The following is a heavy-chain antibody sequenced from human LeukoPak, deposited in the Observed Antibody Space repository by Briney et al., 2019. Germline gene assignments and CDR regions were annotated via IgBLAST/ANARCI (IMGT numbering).Heavy chain of an antibody. J-gene: IGHJ4*02. V-gene: IGHV1-69*13. CDR2: IIPIFGTA. CDR1: GGTFSSYA. CDR3: ASGPGTPKGIDY. Sequence: SVKVPCKASGGTFSSYAISWVRQAPGQGLEWMGGIIPIFGTANYAQKFQGRVTITADESTSTAYMELSSLRSEDTAVYYCASGPGTPKGIDYWGQGTLVTVSS. D-gene: IGHD1-26*01.